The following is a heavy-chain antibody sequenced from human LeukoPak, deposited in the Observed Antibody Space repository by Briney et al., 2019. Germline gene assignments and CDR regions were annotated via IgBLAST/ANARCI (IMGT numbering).Heavy chain of an antibody. CDR3: ARDREYCSGGSCYSEYFQH. V-gene: IGHV4-59*01. Sequence: SETLSLTCTVSGGSISSYYWSWIRQPPGKGLEWIGYIYYSGSTNYNPSLKSRVTISVDTSKNQFSLKLSSVTAADTAVYYCARDREYCSGGSCYSEYFQHWGQGTLVTVSS. J-gene: IGHJ1*01. CDR2: IYYSGST. D-gene: IGHD2-15*01. CDR1: GGSISSYY.